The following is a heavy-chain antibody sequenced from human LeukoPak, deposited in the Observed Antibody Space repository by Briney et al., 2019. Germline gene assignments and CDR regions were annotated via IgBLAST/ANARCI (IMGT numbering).Heavy chain of an antibody. V-gene: IGHV4-59*01. CDR1: GGSISSYY. Sequence: SSETLSLTCTVSGGSISSYYWSWIRQPPGKGLEWIGYIYYSGSTNYNPSLKSRVTISVDTSKNQFSLKLSSVTAADTAVYYCARGTGAAAGKVNWFDPWGQGTLVTVSS. CDR2: IYYSGST. D-gene: IGHD6-13*01. J-gene: IGHJ5*02. CDR3: ARGTGAAAGKVNWFDP.